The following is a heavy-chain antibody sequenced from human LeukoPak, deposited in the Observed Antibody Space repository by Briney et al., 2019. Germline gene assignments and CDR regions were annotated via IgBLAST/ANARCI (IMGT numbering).Heavy chain of an antibody. CDR1: GVTFDAYA. Sequence: PGGSLRLSCAASGVTFDAYAMHWVRQAPGKGLGWVSGISWNSGSIGYADSVKGRFTISRDNAKNSLYLQMNSLRAEDTALYYCAEDRSGSFGPRGSDDAFDIWGQGTMVTVSS. D-gene: IGHD1-26*01. CDR2: ISWNSGSI. CDR3: AEDRSGSFGPRGSDDAFDI. V-gene: IGHV3-9*01. J-gene: IGHJ3*02.